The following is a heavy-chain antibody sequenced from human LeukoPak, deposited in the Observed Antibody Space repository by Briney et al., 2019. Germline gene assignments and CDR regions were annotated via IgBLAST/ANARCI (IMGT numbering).Heavy chain of an antibody. Sequence: GGSLRLSRAASGFTFSTYSMNWVRQAPGKGLEWVSYIDTSTNNIYYADSVKGRFTISRDKAKNSLYLQMNSLRAEDTAVYCCARDRHYYDSSGYYYYFDYWGQGTLVTVSS. J-gene: IGHJ4*02. CDR1: GFTFSTYS. D-gene: IGHD3-22*01. CDR2: IDTSTNNI. CDR3: ARDRHYYDSSGYYYYFDY. V-gene: IGHV3-48*01.